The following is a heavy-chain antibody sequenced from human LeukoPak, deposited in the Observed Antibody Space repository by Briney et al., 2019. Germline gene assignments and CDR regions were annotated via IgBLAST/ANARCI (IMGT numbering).Heavy chain of an antibody. J-gene: IGHJ4*02. CDR1: GFTFSTYG. D-gene: IGHD6-13*01. V-gene: IGHV3-33*06. CDR2: IWYDGSNK. CDR3: AKDLGQGSSCHLDY. Sequence: GGSLRLSCEASGFTFSTYGMHWVRQAPGKGLEWVAVIWYDGSNKNYADSVKGRFTISRDNSKNTLYLQMNSLRAEDTAVYYCAKDLGQGSSCHLDYWGQGILVTVSS.